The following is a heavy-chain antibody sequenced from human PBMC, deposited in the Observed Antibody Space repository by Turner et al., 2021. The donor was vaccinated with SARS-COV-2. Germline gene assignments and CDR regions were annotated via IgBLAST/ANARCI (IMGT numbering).Heavy chain of an antibody. V-gene: IGHV3-53*01. CDR3: ARQLTTVTTWFDP. J-gene: IGHJ5*02. CDR2: IYSGGST. D-gene: IGHD4-17*01. CDR1: GFTVSSNY. Sequence: EVQLVESGGGLIQPGGALRLSCAASGFTVSSNYMSWVRQAPGKRLEWVSVIYSGGSTYYADSVKGRFTISRDNSKNTLYLQMNSLRAEDTAVYYCARQLTTVTTWFDPWGQGTLVTVSS.